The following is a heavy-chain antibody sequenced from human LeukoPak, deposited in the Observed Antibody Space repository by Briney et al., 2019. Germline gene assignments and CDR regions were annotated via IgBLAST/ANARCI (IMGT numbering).Heavy chain of an antibody. CDR1: GFTFSGYA. CDR2: ISGSGGST. CDR3: ARDKYYYDSSFDY. Sequence: PGGSLRLSCAASGFTFSGYAMSWVRQAPGKGLEWVSAISGSGGSTYYADSVKGRFTISRDNSKNTLYLQMNSLRAEDTAVYYCARDKYYYDSSFDYWGQGTLVTVSS. J-gene: IGHJ4*02. V-gene: IGHV3-23*01. D-gene: IGHD3-22*01.